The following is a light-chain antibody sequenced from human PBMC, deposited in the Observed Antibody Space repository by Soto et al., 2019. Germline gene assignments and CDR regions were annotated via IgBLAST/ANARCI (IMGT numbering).Light chain of an antibody. J-gene: IGLJ1*01. CDR1: SRDVVCYNY. V-gene: IGLV2-14*01. CDR3: SSYTSSITYV. Sequence: QSALTQPASVSGSPVQSITVACTRTSRDVVCYNYVSWYQQHPGKAPKLMIYEVTNRPSGVSNRFSGAKSGNTASLTISGLQADDEADYYCSSYTSSITYVFGTGTKLPVI. CDR2: EVT.